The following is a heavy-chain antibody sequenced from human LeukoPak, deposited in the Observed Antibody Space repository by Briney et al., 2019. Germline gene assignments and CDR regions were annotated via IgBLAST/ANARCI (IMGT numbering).Heavy chain of an antibody. CDR2: INPNSGDT. V-gene: IGHV1-2*06. CDR3: IRDGVVTGIWFDS. D-gene: IGHD2-21*02. Sequence: ASVRVSCKTSGYTFTGYYIHWVRQAPGQGLEWMGRINPNSGDTNYTQKFQGRLTMTRDTSVGTAYMELSRLTSDDTAVYYCIRDGVVTGIWFDSWGQGSLVTVSS. CDR1: GYTFTGYY. J-gene: IGHJ5*01.